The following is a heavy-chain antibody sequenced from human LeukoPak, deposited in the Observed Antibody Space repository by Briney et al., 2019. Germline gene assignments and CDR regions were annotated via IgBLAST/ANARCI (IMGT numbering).Heavy chain of an antibody. CDR1: GGSISSYY. CDR3: ARHTTSTVTIDY. CDR2: IYYSGST. D-gene: IGHD4-17*01. Sequence: SETLSLTCTVSGGSISSYYWSWIRQPPGKGLEWIGYIYYSGSTNYNPSLKSRVTISVDTSKNQFSLKLSSVTAADTAVYYGARHTTSTVTIDYWGQGTLVTVSS. J-gene: IGHJ4*02. V-gene: IGHV4-59*08.